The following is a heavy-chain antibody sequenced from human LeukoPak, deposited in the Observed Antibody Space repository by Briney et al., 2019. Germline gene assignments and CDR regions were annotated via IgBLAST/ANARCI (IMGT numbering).Heavy chain of an antibody. Sequence: SETLCLACTVSGGSISTSSYYRGWIRQPPGKGLEWIGSIYYSGGTYYNPSLKSRVTISVDTSKSQFSLKLSSVTAADTAVYYCARNYDFWGADYWGQGTLVTVSS. CDR1: GGSISTSSYY. CDR2: IYYSGGT. J-gene: IGHJ4*02. V-gene: IGHV4-39*01. CDR3: ARNYDFWGADY. D-gene: IGHD3-3*01.